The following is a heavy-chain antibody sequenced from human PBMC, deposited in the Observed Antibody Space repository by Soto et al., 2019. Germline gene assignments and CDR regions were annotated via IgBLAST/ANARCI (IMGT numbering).Heavy chain of an antibody. Sequence: QVQLQESGPGLVKPSETLSLTYAVSGASITAYYWAWVRQPPGKGLEYIGHVHNSGRADYNPSLRSRVTISVDTSRNQFSLHLNSVTAADTAVYFCARHENGGTYPPAYWGQGTLVTVYS. D-gene: IGHD1-26*01. CDR1: GASITAYY. CDR2: VHNSGRA. V-gene: IGHV4-59*08. CDR3: ARHENGGTYPPAY. J-gene: IGHJ4*02.